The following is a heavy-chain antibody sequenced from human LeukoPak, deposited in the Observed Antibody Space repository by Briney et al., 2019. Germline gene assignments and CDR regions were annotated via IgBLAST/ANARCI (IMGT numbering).Heavy chain of an antibody. CDR2: ISAYNGNT. Sequence: ASVKVSCKASGYTFTSYGISWVRQAPGQGLEWMGWISAYNGNTNYAQKLQGRVTMTTDTSTSTAYMELRSLRSDDTAVYYCARGRHSYESSDYYYEGDAFDIWGQGTMVTVSS. CDR1: GYTFTSYG. J-gene: IGHJ3*02. CDR3: ARGRHSYESSDYYYEGDAFDI. D-gene: IGHD3-22*01. V-gene: IGHV1-18*01.